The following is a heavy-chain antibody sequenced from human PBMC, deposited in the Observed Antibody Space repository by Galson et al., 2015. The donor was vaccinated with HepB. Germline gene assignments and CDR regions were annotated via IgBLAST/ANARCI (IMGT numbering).Heavy chain of an antibody. Sequence: LRLSCAASEFTFKDYSMTWVRQAPGKGLEWVSSISSDSNYIYYADSMKGRFTISRDNAKNSLYLQMNSLRAEDTATYSCARQIGTTATSAFDIWGLGTMVTVSS. CDR3: ARQIGTTATSAFDI. V-gene: IGHV3-21*01. CDR2: ISSDSNYI. D-gene: IGHD1-7*01. J-gene: IGHJ3*02. CDR1: EFTFKDYS.